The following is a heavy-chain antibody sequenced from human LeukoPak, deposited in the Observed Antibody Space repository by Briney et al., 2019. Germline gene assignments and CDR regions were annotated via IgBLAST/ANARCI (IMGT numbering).Heavy chain of an antibody. V-gene: IGHV4-59*01. CDR2: IYYSGST. D-gene: IGHD3-16*02. CDR3: ARDSLHYVWGSYRYTVSNAFDI. J-gene: IGHJ3*02. CDR1: GGSISSYY. Sequence: KPSETLSLTCTVSGGSISSYYWSWIRQPPGKGLEWIGYIYYSGSTNYNPSLKSRVTISVDTSKNQFSLKLSSVTAADTAVYYCARDSLHYVWGSYRYTVSNAFDIWGQGTMVTVSS.